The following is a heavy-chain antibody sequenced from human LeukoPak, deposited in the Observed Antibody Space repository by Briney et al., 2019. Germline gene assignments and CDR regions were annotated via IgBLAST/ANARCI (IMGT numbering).Heavy chain of an antibody. Sequence: PGGSLRLSCAASGFNFSSYWMSWGRQAPGRGQERVASIKQDGSEKYYVDSVNGRFTISTDNAKNSLYLQVNSLRAEDTAVYYCAKWGDYDILTGYYVPDYWGQGPLVTVSS. J-gene: IGHJ4*02. CDR2: IKQDGSEK. CDR3: AKWGDYDILTGYYVPDY. D-gene: IGHD3-9*01. V-gene: IGHV3-7*03. CDR1: GFNFSSYW.